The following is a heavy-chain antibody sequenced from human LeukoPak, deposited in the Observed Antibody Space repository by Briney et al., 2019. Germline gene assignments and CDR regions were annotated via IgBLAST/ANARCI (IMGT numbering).Heavy chain of an antibody. CDR2: VHNSGTT. V-gene: IGHV4-31*03. D-gene: IGHD3-3*01. Sequence: SETLSLTCTVSGASLGSDESYWSWIRQVPGKGLEWIGYVHNSGTTFYNPSLKSRVIISVDTSKDQFSLRLDSVTAADTAVYFCARGGDIILRTIYDYFDYWGQGTLVSVST. J-gene: IGHJ4*02. CDR3: ARGGDIILRTIYDYFDY. CDR1: GASLGSDESY.